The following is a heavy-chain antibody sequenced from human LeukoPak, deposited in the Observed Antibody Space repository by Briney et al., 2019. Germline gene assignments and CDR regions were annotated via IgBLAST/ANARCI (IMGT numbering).Heavy chain of an antibody. CDR3: AATTVVVPAATDY. Sequence: SETLSLTCAVYGGSFSGYYWSWIRQPPGKGLEWIGEINHSGSTNYNPSLKSRVTISVDTSKNQFSLKLSSVTAVDTAVYYCAATTVVVPAATDYWGQGTLVTVSS. J-gene: IGHJ4*02. CDR1: GGSFSGYY. V-gene: IGHV4-34*01. D-gene: IGHD2-2*01. CDR2: INHSGST.